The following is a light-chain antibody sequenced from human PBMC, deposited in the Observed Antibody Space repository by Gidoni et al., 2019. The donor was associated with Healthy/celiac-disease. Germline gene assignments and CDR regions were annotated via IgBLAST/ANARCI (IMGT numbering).Light chain of an antibody. J-gene: IGKJ4*01. CDR1: QSLLHSNGYNY. V-gene: IGKV2-28*01. CDR2: LGS. Sequence: DLVMTQSPLSLPVTPGEPASISCRSSQSLLHSNGYNYLDWYLPKPGQSPQLLIYLGSNRASGVPDRFSGSGSGTDFTLKISRVEAEDVGVYYCMQALQTPLTFGGGTKVEIK. CDR3: MQALQTPLT.